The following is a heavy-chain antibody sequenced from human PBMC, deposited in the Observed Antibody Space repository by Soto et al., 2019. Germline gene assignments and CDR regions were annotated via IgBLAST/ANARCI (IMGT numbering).Heavy chain of an antibody. D-gene: IGHD3-16*01. V-gene: IGHV3-66*01. CDR3: ARYDYLWGSVDY. Sequence: GGSLRLSCEASGFTVSSNYMTWVRRAPGKGLERVSVMYPDGSTFYAHSVKGRFTISRDNAKNSLYLQLNSLRAEDTATYYCARYDYLWGSVDYWGQGALVTVSS. CDR2: MYPDGST. J-gene: IGHJ4*02. CDR1: GFTVSSNY.